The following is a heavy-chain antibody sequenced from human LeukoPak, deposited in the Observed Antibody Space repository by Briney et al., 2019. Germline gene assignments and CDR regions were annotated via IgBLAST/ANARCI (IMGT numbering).Heavy chain of an antibody. CDR1: GFTFSSYG. V-gene: IGHV3-23*01. Sequence: GGTLRLSCAASGFTFSSYGMSWVRQAPGKGLEWVSAISGSGGSTYYADSVKGRFTISRDNAKNTLYLQKNSLRAEDTAVYYCARDLGITMSHDYWGQGTLVTVSS. CDR2: ISGSGGST. J-gene: IGHJ4*02. CDR3: ARDLGITMSHDY. D-gene: IGHD3-10*02.